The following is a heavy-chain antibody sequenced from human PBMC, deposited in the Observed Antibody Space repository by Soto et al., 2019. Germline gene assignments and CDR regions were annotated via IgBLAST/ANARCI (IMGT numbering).Heavy chain of an antibody. CDR2: ITGAGTT. J-gene: IGHJ4*02. CDR1: GFTFRAYA. CDR3: AKGHETGHLLFVS. V-gene: IGHV3-23*01. D-gene: IGHD3-10*01. Sequence: SGGSLRLSCIASGFTFRAYAMNWVRQAPGKGLEWVSTITGAGTTYYADSVKGRLTISGDSSKSTMYMEMSSLRAEDTAVYYCAKGHETGHLLFVSWGQGTLVTVSS.